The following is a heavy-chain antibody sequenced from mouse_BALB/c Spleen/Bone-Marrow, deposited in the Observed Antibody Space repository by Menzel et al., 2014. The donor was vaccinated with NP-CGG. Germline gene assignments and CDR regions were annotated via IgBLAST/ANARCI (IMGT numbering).Heavy chain of an antibody. V-gene: IGHV14-3*02. CDR1: GFNIKDTY. J-gene: IGHJ1*01. CDR3: ALITTATLSYWYFDV. CDR2: IDPANGNT. Sequence: EVQLQQSGAELVKPGASVKLSCTASGFNIKDTYMHWVKQRPEQGLEWIGRIDPANGNTKYDPKFQGKATITADTTSNTAHLQLSSLTSEDTAVYYCALITTATLSYWYFDVWGAGTTVTVSS. D-gene: IGHD1-2*01.